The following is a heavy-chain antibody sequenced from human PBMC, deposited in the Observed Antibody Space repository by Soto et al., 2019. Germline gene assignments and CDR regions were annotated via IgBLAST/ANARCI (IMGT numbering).Heavy chain of an antibody. J-gene: IGHJ1*01. CDR1: GGSFSGYY. CDR3: ARGSSYDQDFQH. CDR2: INHSGGT. Sequence: QVQLQQWGAGLLKPSETLSLTCAVYGGSFSGYYWSWIRQPPGKGLEWIGEINHSGGTNYNPSLKSRVTISVDTSKNQFSLKLSSVTAADTAVYYCARGSSYDQDFQHWGQGTLVTVSS. D-gene: IGHD3-16*01. V-gene: IGHV4-34*01.